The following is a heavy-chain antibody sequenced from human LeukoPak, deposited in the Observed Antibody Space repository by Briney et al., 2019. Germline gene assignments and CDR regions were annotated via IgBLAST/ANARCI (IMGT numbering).Heavy chain of an antibody. Sequence: GGSLRLSCAASGFTFSSYSMNWVRQAPGKGLEWVSYISSSSSTIYYADSVKGRFTISRDNAKNSLYLQMNSLRAEDTAVYYCARELGTVTTDYWGQGTLLTVSS. CDR2: ISSSSSTI. D-gene: IGHD4-17*01. V-gene: IGHV3-48*01. J-gene: IGHJ4*02. CDR3: ARELGTVTTDY. CDR1: GFTFSSYS.